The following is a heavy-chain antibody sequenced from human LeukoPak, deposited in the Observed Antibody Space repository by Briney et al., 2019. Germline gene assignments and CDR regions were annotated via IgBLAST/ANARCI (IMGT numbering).Heavy chain of an antibody. D-gene: IGHD5-18*01. CDR3: ARDGAIYSYGLDY. J-gene: IGHJ4*02. CDR1: GCTFTSYA. CDR2: INAGNGNT. V-gene: IGHV1-3*01. Sequence: ASVTVSCTASGCTFTSYAMHWVRQAPGQRLEWMGWINAGNGNTKYSQKFQGRVTITRDTSASTAYMELSSLRSEDTAVYYCARDGAIYSYGLDYWGQGTLVTVSS.